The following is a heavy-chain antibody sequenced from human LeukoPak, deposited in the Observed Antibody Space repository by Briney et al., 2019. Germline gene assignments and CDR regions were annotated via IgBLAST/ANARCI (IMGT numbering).Heavy chain of an antibody. CDR1: GFTLSSYS. D-gene: IGHD1-14*01. CDR2: ISGSGGNT. Sequence: GGSLRLSCAASGFTLSSYSMNWVRQAPGKGLEWVSSISGSGGNTYYADSVKGRFTISRDNSKNILYLQMNSLRAEDTAVYYCAKPARTDYADYWGQGTLVTVSS. CDR3: AKPARTDYADY. V-gene: IGHV3-23*01. J-gene: IGHJ4*02.